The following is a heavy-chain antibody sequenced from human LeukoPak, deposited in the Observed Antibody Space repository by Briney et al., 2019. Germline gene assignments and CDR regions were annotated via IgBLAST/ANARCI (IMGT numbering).Heavy chain of an antibody. CDR1: GFSVNTNY. D-gene: IGHD3-3*01. Sequence: GGSLRLSCAASGFSVNTNYMTWVRQAPGKGLEWVSVLYSGGGAYYADSVKGRFTISRDNSKNTLYLQMNSLRAEDTAVYYCAKGHYDFWSGYSRLTAYYYYMDVWGKGTTVTVSS. J-gene: IGHJ6*03. V-gene: IGHV3-53*01. CDR3: AKGHYDFWSGYSRLTAYYYYMDV. CDR2: LYSGGGA.